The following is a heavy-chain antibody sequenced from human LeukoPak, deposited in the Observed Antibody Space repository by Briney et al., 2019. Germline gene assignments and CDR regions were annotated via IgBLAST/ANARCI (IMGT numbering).Heavy chain of an antibody. CDR2: ISSSGSTI. V-gene: IGHV3-48*03. Sequence: PGGSLRLSCAASGFAFSSYEMNWVRQAPGKGLEWVSYISSSGSTIYYADSVKGRFTISRDNAKNSLYLQMNSLRAEDTAVYYCARDIGFGEFNWFDPWGLGTLVTVSS. J-gene: IGHJ5*02. CDR1: GFAFSSYE. CDR3: ARDIGFGEFNWFDP. D-gene: IGHD3-10*01.